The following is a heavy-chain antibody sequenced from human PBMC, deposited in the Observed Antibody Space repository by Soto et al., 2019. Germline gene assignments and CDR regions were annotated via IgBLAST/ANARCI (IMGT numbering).Heavy chain of an antibody. CDR2: IDPSDSYT. CDR1: GYSFTSYW. D-gene: IGHD4-4*01. CDR3: ARHLVVRTLVTTPKLNWIDS. V-gene: IGHV5-10-1*01. J-gene: IGHJ5*01. Sequence: SLKISCKGSGYSFTSYWISWVRQMPGKGLEWMGRIDPSDSYTNYSPSFQGHVTISADKSISTAYLQWSSLKASDTAMYYCARHLVVRTLVTTPKLNWIDSWGQGTLVTVSS.